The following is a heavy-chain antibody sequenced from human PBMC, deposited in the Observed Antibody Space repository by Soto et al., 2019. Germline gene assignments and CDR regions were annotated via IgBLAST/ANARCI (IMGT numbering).Heavy chain of an antibody. CDR1: GYSFTTYG. CDR2: ISGSSGHT. CDR3: ARAGATVTTYSDY. Sequence: QAQLVQSGAEVKKPRASVKVSCKASGYSFTTYGISWVRQAPGQGLEWMGWISGSSGHTDYVEKLQGRVSMTTDTSTSTAYMELRSLRSDDTAVYYCARAGATVTTYSDYWGQGTLVTVSS. J-gene: IGHJ4*02. D-gene: IGHD4-17*01. V-gene: IGHV1-18*01.